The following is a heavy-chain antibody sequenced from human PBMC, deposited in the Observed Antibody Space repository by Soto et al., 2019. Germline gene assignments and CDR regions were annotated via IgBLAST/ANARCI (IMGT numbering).Heavy chain of an antibody. CDR3: ARVILGVPMIVFGWWDYFYCMFV. CDR2: INPSGGST. V-gene: IGHV1-46*01. CDR1: GYTFTSYY. Sequence: ASVKVSCKASGYTFTSYYMHWVRHAPGQGLEWMGIINPSGGSTSYAQKFQGRVTMTRDTSTSTVYMELSSLRSEDTAVYYCARVILGVPMIVFGWWDYFYCMFVWG. J-gene: IGHJ6*02. D-gene: IGHD3-22*01.